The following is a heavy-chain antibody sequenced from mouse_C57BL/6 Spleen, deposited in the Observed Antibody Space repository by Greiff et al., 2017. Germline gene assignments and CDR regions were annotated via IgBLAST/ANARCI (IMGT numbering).Heavy chain of an antibody. CDR3: AREGATAVVAGNYAMDD. CDR1: GYAFSSYW. Sequence: VQLQQSGAELVTPGASVKISCKASGYAFSSYWMNWVKQRPGKGLEWIGQIYPGDGDTNYNGKFKGKATLTADKYSSTAYMQLSSLTTEYSSVDYCAREGATAVVAGNYAMDDWGQGTSVTGSS. D-gene: IGHD1-1*01. J-gene: IGHJ4*01. CDR2: IYPGDGDT. V-gene: IGHV1-80*01.